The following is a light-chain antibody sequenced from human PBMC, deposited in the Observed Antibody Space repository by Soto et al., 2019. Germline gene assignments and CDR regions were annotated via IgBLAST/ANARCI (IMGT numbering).Light chain of an antibody. CDR1: QSVINSY. CDR2: GAY. J-gene: IGKJ1*01. CDR3: QQYGTAPWT. Sequence: EVVLTQSPGTLSFASGERTTLAVSSSQSVINSYLAWYQQKPGQAPRLLLYGAYNRATGIPDRFSGSGSGTDFTLTISRLEPEDFAVYYCQQYGTAPWTFGQGTKVDIK. V-gene: IGKV3-20*01.